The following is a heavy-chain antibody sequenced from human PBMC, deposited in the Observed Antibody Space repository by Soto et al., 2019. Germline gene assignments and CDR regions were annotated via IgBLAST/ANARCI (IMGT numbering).Heavy chain of an antibody. CDR2: IYYSGST. CDR1: GGSISSGGYY. Sequence: SETLSLTCTVSGGSISSGGYYWSWIRQHPGKGLEWIGYIYYSGSTYYNPSLKSRVTISVDTSKNQFSLKLSSVTAADTAVYYCARYYGSGSILAYCGQGTLVTVSS. CDR3: ARYYGSGSILAY. J-gene: IGHJ4*02. D-gene: IGHD3-10*01. V-gene: IGHV4-31*03.